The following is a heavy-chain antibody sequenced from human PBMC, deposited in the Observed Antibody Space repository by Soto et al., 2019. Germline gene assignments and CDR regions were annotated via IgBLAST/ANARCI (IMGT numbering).Heavy chain of an antibody. J-gene: IGHJ5*02. V-gene: IGHV3-15*01. Sequence: LILSCAAPEFTFSNAWMSWVRQAPGKRPERVGRIRSKSDGVTTNYAAPAKDRFTISRDDSKNTLYLEMNSLKTEDTAVYYCTTDVAAYCGSTNCYTPENWGDPWGQGTLVTVSS. CDR3: TTDVAAYCGSTNCYTPENWGDP. CDR1: EFTFSNAW. CDR2: IRSKSDGVTT. D-gene: IGHD2-2*02.